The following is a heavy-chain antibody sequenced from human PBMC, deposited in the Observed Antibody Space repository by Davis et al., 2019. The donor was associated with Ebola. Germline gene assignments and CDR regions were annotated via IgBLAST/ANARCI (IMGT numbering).Heavy chain of an antibody. J-gene: IGHJ4*02. CDR1: GFAFSIHA. Sequence: GESLKISCEASGFAFSIHAMSWVRQAPGKGLEWVSAISGSGGSTYYADSVKGRVTISRDNSENMLYLQMSTLRAEDTAVYYCARVLEYYDFWSGYFSFSHWGQGTLVTVSA. CDR3: ARVLEYYDFWSGYFSFSH. D-gene: IGHD3-3*01. CDR2: ISGSGGST. V-gene: IGHV3-23*01.